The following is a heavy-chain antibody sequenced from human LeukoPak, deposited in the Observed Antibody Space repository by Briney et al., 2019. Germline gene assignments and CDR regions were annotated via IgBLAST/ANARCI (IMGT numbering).Heavy chain of an antibody. CDR3: ARDWEEGSWEQTQFDY. D-gene: IGHD6-13*01. J-gene: IGHJ4*02. V-gene: IGHV3-33*01. CDR1: GFTFSSYG. Sequence: PGRSLRLSCAASGFTFSSYGMHWVRQAPGKGLEWVAVIWYDGSNKYYADSVKGRFTISRDNSKNTLYLQMNSLRAEDTAVYYCARDWEEGSWEQTQFDYWGQGTLVTVSS. CDR2: IWYDGSNK.